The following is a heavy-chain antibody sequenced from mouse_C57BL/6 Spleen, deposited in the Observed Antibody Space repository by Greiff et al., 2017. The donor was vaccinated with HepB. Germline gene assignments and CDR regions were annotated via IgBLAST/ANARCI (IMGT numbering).Heavy chain of an antibody. CDR3: TRNYGSSYGGYYFDY. V-gene: IGHV1-15*01. J-gene: IGHJ2*01. Sequence: QVQLKQSGAELVRPGASVTLSCKASGYTFTDYEMHWVKQTPVHGLEWIGAIDPETGGTAYNQKFKGKAILTADKSSSTAYMELRSLTSEDSAVYYCTRNYGSSYGGYYFDYWGQGTTLIVSS. D-gene: IGHD1-1*01. CDR2: IDPETGGT. CDR1: GYTFTDYE.